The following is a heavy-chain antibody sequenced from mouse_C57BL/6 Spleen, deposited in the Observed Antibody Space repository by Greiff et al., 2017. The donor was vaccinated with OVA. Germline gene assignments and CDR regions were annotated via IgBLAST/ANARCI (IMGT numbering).Heavy chain of an antibody. CDR1: GYAFSSYW. V-gene: IGHV1-80*01. D-gene: IGHD1-1*01. Sequence: QVQLQQSGAELVKPGASVKISCKASGYAFSSYWMNWVKQRPGKGLEWIGQIYPGDGDTNYNGKFKGKATLTADKSSSTAYMQLSSLTSEDSAVYFGALYYGSSSPYYFDYWGQGTTLTVSS. CDR3: ALYYGSSSPYYFDY. CDR2: IYPGDGDT. J-gene: IGHJ2*01.